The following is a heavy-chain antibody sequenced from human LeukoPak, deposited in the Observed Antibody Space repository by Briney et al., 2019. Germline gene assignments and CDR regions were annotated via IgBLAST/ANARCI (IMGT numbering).Heavy chain of an antibody. CDR1: GFTFNSYA. J-gene: IGHJ4*02. Sequence: GGSLRLSCAASGFTFNSYAMNWVRQAPGKGLEWISGIFGSGGSPHYADSVKGRFTISRDNSQEIVYLQLDSLRVEDTALYYCGKTTVGYSSGRYPGWPVDYWGQGALVTVSS. V-gene: IGHV3-23*01. CDR2: IFGSGGSP. D-gene: IGHD2-15*01. CDR3: GKTTVGYSSGRYPGWPVDY.